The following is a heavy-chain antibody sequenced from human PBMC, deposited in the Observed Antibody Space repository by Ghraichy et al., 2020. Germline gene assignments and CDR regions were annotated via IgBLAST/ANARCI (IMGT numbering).Heavy chain of an antibody. CDR3: AKDHGYYVDYYFDY. CDR2: FSGRGGNT. D-gene: IGHD3-10*02. CDR1: GFTFSSYA. J-gene: IGHJ4*02. V-gene: IGHV3-23*01. Sequence: GGSLRLSCAASGFTFSSYAMSWVRQAPGKGLEWVSAFSGRGGNTYYADSVKGRFTISRDNSKNTLYLQMNSLRAEDTAVYYCAKDHGYYVDYYFDYWGQGTLVTVSS.